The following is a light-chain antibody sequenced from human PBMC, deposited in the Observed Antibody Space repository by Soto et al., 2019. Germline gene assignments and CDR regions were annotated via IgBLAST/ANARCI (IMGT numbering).Light chain of an antibody. J-gene: IGLJ3*02. CDR2: RNN. V-gene: IGLV1-44*01. Sequence: QSVLTQPPSASGTPGQRVTISCSGSSSNIGSNSVNWYRQLPGTAPKLLIYRNNQRPSGVPDRFSGSKSGTSASLAISGLQSEDEADYSCAAWDDSLDGGVFGGGTTLTVL. CDR3: AAWDDSLDGGV. CDR1: SSNIGSNS.